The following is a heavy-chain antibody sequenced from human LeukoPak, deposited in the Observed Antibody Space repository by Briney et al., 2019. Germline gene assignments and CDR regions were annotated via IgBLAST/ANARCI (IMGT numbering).Heavy chain of an antibody. CDR2: ISAYNGNT. D-gene: IGHD5-24*01. CDR1: GYTFTSYG. Sequence: GASVKVSCKASGYTFTSYGISWVRQAPGQGLEWMGWISAYNGNTNYAQKLQGRVTMTTDTSTSTAYMELRSLRSDDTAVYYRARDARYVEMATMNAFDIWGQGTMVTVSS. CDR3: ARDARYVEMATMNAFDI. V-gene: IGHV1-18*01. J-gene: IGHJ3*02.